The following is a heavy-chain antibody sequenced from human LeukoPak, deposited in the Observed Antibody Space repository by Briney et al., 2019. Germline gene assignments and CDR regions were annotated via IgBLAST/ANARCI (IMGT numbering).Heavy chain of an antibody. Sequence: SETLSLTCAVYGGSFSGYYWSWIRQPPGKGLEWIGEINHSGSTNYNPSLKSRVTISVDTSKNQFSLKPSSVTAADTAVYYCARRITMVRGVNWFDPWGQGTLVTVSS. V-gene: IGHV4-34*01. CDR3: ARRITMVRGVNWFDP. J-gene: IGHJ5*02. CDR1: GGSFSGYY. CDR2: INHSGST. D-gene: IGHD3-10*01.